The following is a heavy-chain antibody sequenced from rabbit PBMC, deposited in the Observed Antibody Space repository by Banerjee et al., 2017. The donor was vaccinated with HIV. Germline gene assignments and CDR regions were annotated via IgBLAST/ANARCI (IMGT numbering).Heavy chain of an antibody. J-gene: IGHJ2*01. CDR2: IYAGSSGST. CDR1: GFDLSSYFW. CDR3: ARGYSVDSSYLGAFDP. D-gene: IGHD8-1*01. V-gene: IGHV1S40*01. Sequence: QSLEESGGGLVKPGASLTLTCTASGFDLSSYFWICWVRQAPGKGLEWIACIYAGSSGSTYYASWAKGRFTISKASSTTVTLQMTSLTAADTATYFCARGYSVDSSYLGAFDPWGPGTLVTVS.